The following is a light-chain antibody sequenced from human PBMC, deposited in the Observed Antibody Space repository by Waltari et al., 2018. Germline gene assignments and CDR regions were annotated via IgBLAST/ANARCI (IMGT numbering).Light chain of an antibody. CDR1: QSITKW. J-gene: IGKJ4*01. CDR2: KAS. Sequence: IHLTQSPCPLPASVGDRVIISCRASQSITKWLAWYQQKPGKAPKLLIYKASTLDSGVPSRFSGSGSGTEFTLTISSLQPDDFATYYCQQYNSYSLFTFGGGTKVEIK. CDR3: QQYNSYSLFT. V-gene: IGKV1-5*03.